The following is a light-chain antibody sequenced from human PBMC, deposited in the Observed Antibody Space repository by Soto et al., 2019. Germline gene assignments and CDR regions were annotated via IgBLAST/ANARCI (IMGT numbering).Light chain of an antibody. V-gene: IGKV3-20*01. J-gene: IGKJ1*01. Sequence: EIILTQSPGTLSLSPGERATLYCGASQSVISSSLAWYQQKPGQAPRLLIYGASNRATGIPDRFSGSGSGTDFTLTISRLEPEDLAVYYCQQYGKSPRTFGQGTKVDIK. CDR1: QSVISSS. CDR3: QQYGKSPRT. CDR2: GAS.